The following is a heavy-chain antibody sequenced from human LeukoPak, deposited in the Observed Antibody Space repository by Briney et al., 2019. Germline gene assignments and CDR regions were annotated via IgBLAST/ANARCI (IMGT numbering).Heavy chain of an antibody. J-gene: IGHJ4*02. Sequence: AVKVSCMGSGGTCSSYALNWVRPPPGQGLEWMGRVSPILGIANYAKKFQGRVTITADKSTSTAYMELSSLRSEDTAVYYCAREGGSYRPLDYSGQGTLVTVSS. CDR1: GGTCSSYA. CDR3: AREGGSYRPLDY. V-gene: IGHV1-69*04. D-gene: IGHD3-10*01. CDR2: VSPILGIA.